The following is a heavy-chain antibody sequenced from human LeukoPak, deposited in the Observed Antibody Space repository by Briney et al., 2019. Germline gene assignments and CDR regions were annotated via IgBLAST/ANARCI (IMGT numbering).Heavy chain of an antibody. Sequence: ASVKVSCMASGSSFTIYSITWIRQTPGQGLEWVGWTSAYNGNTDYAQKFQGRVTMTTDTSTSTAYMELRSLRFDDTAVYYCARDVLTLRYNIHYCYLKTSLSDPWGQATLVTVSS. CDR1: GSSFTIYS. CDR2: TSAYNGNT. V-gene: IGHV1-18*01. J-gene: IGHJ5*02. CDR3: ARDVLTLRYNIHYCYLKTSLSDP. D-gene: IGHD3-10*01.